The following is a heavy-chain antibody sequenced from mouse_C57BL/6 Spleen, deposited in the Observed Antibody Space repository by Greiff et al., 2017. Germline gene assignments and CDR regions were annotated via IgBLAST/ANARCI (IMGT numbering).Heavy chain of an antibody. V-gene: IGHV1-26*01. CDR1: GYTFPDYY. Sequence: EVQLQQSGPELVKPGASVKISCKASGYTFPDYYMNWVKQSHGKSLEWIGDLNPNTGGNSYNQKFKGKATLTVDKYSSTAYMEIRSLTSEDSAGYYCARRTGYYFDYWGQGTTRTVSS. CDR3: ARRTGYYFDY. J-gene: IGHJ2*01. CDR2: LNPNTGGN. D-gene: IGHD4-1*01.